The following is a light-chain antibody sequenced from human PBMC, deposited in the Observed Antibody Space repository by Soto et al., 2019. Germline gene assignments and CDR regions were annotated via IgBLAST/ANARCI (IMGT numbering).Light chain of an antibody. Sequence: QSALTQPPSASGSPGQSVTISCTGTSSDVGYYNYVSWYQQHLGKAPKLMIYEVSKRPSWVPDRFSGSKSGNTASLTVSGLQAEDEADYYCSSYAGNNDLTFGGGTQLTVL. CDR2: EVS. J-gene: IGLJ2*01. CDR1: SSDVGYYNY. V-gene: IGLV2-8*01. CDR3: SSYAGNNDLT.